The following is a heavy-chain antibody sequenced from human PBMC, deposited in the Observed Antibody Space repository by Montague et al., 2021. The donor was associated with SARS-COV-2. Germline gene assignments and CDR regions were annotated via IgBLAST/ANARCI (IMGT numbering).Heavy chain of an antibody. CDR3: ARGQVTVFEVLIMLPAAEPFDI. Sequence: TLSLTCTVSGGSISSGGYYWSWIRQHPGKGLEWIGYIYYSGSTYYNPSLKSRVTISVDTSKNQLSLKLTSVTAADTGVYYCARGQVTVFEVLIMLPAAEPFDIWGQGTMVTVSS. CDR1: GGSISSGGYY. D-gene: IGHD3-3*01. CDR2: IYYSGST. V-gene: IGHV4-31*03. J-gene: IGHJ3*02.